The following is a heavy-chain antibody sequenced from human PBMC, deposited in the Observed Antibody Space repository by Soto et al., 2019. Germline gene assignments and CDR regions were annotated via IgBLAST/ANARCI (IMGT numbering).Heavy chain of an antibody. J-gene: IGHJ6*02. CDR1: GGSISSSSYY. CDR3: ARDYYYYYGMDV. Sequence: SETLSLTCTVSGGSISSSSYYWGWVRQPPGKGLEWIGSIYYSGSTYYNPSLKSRVTISVDTSKNQFSLKLSSVTAADTAVYYCARDYYYYYGMDVWGQGTTVTVS. V-gene: IGHV4-39*01. CDR2: IYYSGST.